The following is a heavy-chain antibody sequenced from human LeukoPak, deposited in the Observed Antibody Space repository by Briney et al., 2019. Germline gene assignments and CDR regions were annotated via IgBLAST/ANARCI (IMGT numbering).Heavy chain of an antibody. Sequence: ASVKVSCKASGYTLTSYDINWVRQATGQGLEWMGWMNPNSGNTGYAQKFQGRVTMTRNTSISTAYMELSSLRSEDTAVYYCARGPTRSTIFGVVITGLIDYWGQGTLVTVSS. CDR3: ARGPTRSTIFGVVITGLIDY. J-gene: IGHJ4*02. V-gene: IGHV1-8*01. D-gene: IGHD3-3*01. CDR1: GYTLTSYD. CDR2: MNPNSGNT.